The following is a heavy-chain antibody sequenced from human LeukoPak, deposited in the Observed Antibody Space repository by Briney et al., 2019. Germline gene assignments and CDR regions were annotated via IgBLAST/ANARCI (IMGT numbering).Heavy chain of an antibody. CDR1: GGSISSYY. CDR3: ARGSGFYGY. CDR2: IYYTGST. V-gene: IGHV4-59*01. J-gene: IGHJ4*02. Sequence: SETLSLTCTVSGGSISSYYWSWIRQPPGKGLEWIGHIYYTGSTNYNPSLKIQVTISVDTSKNHFSLKLSSVTAADTAVYYCARGSGFYGYWGQGTLVTVSS. D-gene: IGHD6-19*01.